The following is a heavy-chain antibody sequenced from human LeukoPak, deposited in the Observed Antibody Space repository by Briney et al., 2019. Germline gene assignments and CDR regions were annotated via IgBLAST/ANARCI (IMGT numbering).Heavy chain of an antibody. J-gene: IGHJ5*02. V-gene: IGHV1-58*02. CDR2: IVVGSGNT. CDR1: GFTFTSFA. D-gene: IGHD2-21*01. Sequence: SVKVSFKASGFTFTSFAIQWVRQARGQRLEWIGWIVVGSGNTKYAQKFQGRVTITRDMSTSTAYMELNSLRSEDSAVYYCAADVIPGPKGFDPWGQGTLVTVSS. CDR3: AADVIPGPKGFDP.